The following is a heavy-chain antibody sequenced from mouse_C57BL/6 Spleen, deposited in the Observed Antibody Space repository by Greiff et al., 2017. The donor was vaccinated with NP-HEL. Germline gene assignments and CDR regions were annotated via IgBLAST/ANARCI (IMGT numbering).Heavy chain of an antibody. Sequence: EVQGVESGGGLVQPGESLKLSCESNEYEFPSHDMSWVRKTPEKRLELVAAINSDGGSTYYPDTMERRFIITRDNTTKTLYLQMGSLRSEVTALYYCARRGIYYDYDRDWYFDVWGTGTTVTVSS. CDR3: ARRGIYYDYDRDWYFDV. J-gene: IGHJ1*03. V-gene: IGHV5-2*01. CDR1: EYEFPSHD. CDR2: INSDGGST. D-gene: IGHD2-4*01.